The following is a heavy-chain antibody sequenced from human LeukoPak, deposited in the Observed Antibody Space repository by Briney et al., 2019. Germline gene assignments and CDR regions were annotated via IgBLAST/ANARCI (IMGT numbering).Heavy chain of an antibody. J-gene: IGHJ4*02. Sequence: ASVKVSCKASGYTFTSYGISWVRQAPGQGLEWMGWISAYNGNTNYAQDLQGRVTMTTDTSTNTAYMELSSMRSDDTAVYYCAREFDYSGSYDYTYWGQGTLVTVSS. CDR1: GYTFTSYG. V-gene: IGHV1-18*01. CDR2: ISAYNGNT. CDR3: AREFDYSGSYDYTY. D-gene: IGHD1-26*01.